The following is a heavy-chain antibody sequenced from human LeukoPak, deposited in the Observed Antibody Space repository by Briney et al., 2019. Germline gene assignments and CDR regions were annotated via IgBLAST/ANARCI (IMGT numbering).Heavy chain of an antibody. V-gene: IGHV3-53*01. CDR2: FYSGGST. D-gene: IGHD3-22*01. Sequence: PGGSLTLSCAASGFTFSSNYVSWVRQAPGKGLEGVSVFYSGGSTYFRGSVKGRFTISRDNSKNTLYLQMNSLRAEDTAVYYCARGGDSSGYWPLGYMDVWGKGTTVTVSS. J-gene: IGHJ6*03. CDR1: GFTFSSNY. CDR3: ARGGDSSGYWPLGYMDV.